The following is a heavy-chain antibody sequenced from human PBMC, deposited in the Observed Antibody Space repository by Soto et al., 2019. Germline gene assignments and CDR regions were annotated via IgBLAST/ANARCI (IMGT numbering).Heavy chain of an antibody. Sequence: QVQLVQSGAEVKKPGASVKVSCKASGYTFTSYAMHWVRQAPGQRLEWMGWINAGNGNTKYSQKFQGRVTITRDTSASADYVELSSLRSEDTDVYYCAREGGYSTGSSDYWGQGTLVTVSS. CDR1: GYTFTSYA. CDR2: INAGNGNT. J-gene: IGHJ4*02. V-gene: IGHV1-3*01. D-gene: IGHD6-19*01. CDR3: AREGGYSTGSSDY.